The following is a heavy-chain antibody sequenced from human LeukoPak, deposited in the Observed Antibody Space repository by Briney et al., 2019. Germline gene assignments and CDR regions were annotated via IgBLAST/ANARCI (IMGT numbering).Heavy chain of an antibody. J-gene: IGHJ2*01. CDR2: ISSSGSTI. CDR1: GFTVSSNY. Sequence: GGSLRLSCAASGFTVSSNYMSWVRQAPGKGLEWVSYISSSGSTIYYADSVKGRFTISRDNAKNSLYLQMNSLRAEDTALYYCAREDDGLWYFDLWGRGTLVTVSS. CDR3: AREDDGLWYFDL. D-gene: IGHD1-1*01. V-gene: IGHV3-11*01.